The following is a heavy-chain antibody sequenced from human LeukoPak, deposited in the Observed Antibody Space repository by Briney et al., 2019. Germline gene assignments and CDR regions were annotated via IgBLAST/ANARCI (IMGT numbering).Heavy chain of an antibody. D-gene: IGHD2-2*01. J-gene: IGHJ1*01. CDR2: IYYSGST. V-gene: IGHV4-39*07. Sequence: SETLSLTCTVSGGSISSSSYYWGWSRQPPGRGLEWIGSIYYSGSTYYNPSLKSRVTISVDTSKNQFSLKLSSVTAADPAVYYCARSDPYCSSTSCSFQHWGQGTLVTVSS. CDR1: GGSISSSSYY. CDR3: ARSDPYCSSTSCSFQH.